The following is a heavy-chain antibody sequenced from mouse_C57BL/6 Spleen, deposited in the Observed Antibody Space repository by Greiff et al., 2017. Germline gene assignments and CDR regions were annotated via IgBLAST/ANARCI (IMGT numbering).Heavy chain of an antibody. CDR2: IDPSDSYT. CDR1: GYTFTSYW. D-gene: IGHD1-1*01. J-gene: IGHJ2*01. Sequence: VQLQQSGAELVRPGTSVKLSCKASGYTFTSYWMHWVKQRPGQGLEWIGVIDPSDSYTNYNQKFKGKATLTVDTSSSTAYMQLSSLTSEDSAVYYCARKSITTVVAPYYFDYWGQGTTLTVSS. CDR3: ARKSITTVVAPYYFDY. V-gene: IGHV1-59*01.